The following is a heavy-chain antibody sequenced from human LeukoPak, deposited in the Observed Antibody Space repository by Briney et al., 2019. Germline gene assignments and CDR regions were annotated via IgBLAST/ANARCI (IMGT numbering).Heavy chain of an antibody. D-gene: IGHD3-22*01. CDR3: ASSSSGYYYPDY. CDR2: IKQDGSEK. Sequence: GGSLRLSCAASGFTFSSYWMSWVRQAPGKGLEGVANIKQDGSEKYYVDSVKGRFTISRDNAKNSLYLQMNSLRAEDTAVYYCASSSSGYYYPDYWGQGTLVTASS. J-gene: IGHJ4*02. CDR1: GFTFSSYW. V-gene: IGHV3-7*01.